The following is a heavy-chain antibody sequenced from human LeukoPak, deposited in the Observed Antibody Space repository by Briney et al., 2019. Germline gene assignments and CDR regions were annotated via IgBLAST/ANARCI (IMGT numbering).Heavy chain of an antibody. J-gene: IGHJ4*02. Sequence: GGSLRLSCAASGFTFSSYAMSWVRQAPGKGLEWVSTISGSGGGTYYADSVKGRFTISRDDSKNTLYLQMNSLRAEDTAVYYCAKLSGYYLGYFDYWGQGTLVTVSS. V-gene: IGHV3-23*01. D-gene: IGHD3-22*01. CDR1: GFTFSSYA. CDR3: AKLSGYYLGYFDY. CDR2: ISGSGGGT.